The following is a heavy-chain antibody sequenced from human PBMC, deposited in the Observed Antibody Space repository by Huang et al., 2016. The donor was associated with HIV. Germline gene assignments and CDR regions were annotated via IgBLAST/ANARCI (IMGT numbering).Heavy chain of an antibody. CDR2: ITASSSLK. D-gene: IGHD3-10*01. CDR3: VRENYGSGSTLHWFDP. V-gene: IGHV3-21*01. J-gene: IGHJ5*02. CDR1: GFSFDSFA. Sequence: DVQLVESGGGLVKPGGSLRLSCAASGFSFDSFAMHVVRQAPVMGLECVASITASSSLKDYAVSLPGRFTGSRDNAKNSLYLQMNSLRPEDTAVYYCVRENYGSGSTLHWFDPWGQGTLVTVSS.